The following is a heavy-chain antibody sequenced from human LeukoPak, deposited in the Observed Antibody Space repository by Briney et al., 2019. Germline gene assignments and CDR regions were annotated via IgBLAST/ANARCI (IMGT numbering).Heavy chain of an antibody. CDR1: GGTFSSYA. CDR2: IIPIFGTA. D-gene: IGHD3-10*01. V-gene: IGHV1-69*13. CDR3: ARGDWGGQIDY. Sequence: ASVKVSCKASGGTFSSYAISWVRQAPGQGLEWMGGIIPIFGTASYAQKFQGRVTITADESTSTAYMELSSLRSEDTAVYYCARGDWGGQIDYWGQGTLVTVSS. J-gene: IGHJ4*02.